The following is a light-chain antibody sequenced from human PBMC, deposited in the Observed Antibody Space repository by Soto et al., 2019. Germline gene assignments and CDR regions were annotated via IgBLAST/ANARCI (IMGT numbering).Light chain of an antibody. Sequence: EIVMTQSPATLSVSPGERATLSCWASQSVSSKLAWYQQKPGQAPRLLIYGASTRATGIPVRFSGSGSGTEFTLTINSLQSEDFAVYYCQQYHKWPPYTLGQGTKVEIK. J-gene: IGKJ2*01. CDR3: QQYHKWPPYT. CDR1: QSVSSK. V-gene: IGKV3-15*01. CDR2: GAS.